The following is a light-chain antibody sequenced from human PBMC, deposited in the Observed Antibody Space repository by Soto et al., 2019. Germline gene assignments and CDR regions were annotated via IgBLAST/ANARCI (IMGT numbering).Light chain of an antibody. J-gene: IGKJ4*01. CDR2: TAS. CDR3: KQYQNYPLT. CDR1: QPISSW. V-gene: IGKV1-5*03. Sequence: DIQMTQIPSTLSASVGDRLTITCRASQPISSWLAWYQQKPGQVPKLLIHTASSLQSGVPSRFSGSRSGTEFTLTFNILQTEDFATYYCKQYQNYPLTFGGWTKVEIK.